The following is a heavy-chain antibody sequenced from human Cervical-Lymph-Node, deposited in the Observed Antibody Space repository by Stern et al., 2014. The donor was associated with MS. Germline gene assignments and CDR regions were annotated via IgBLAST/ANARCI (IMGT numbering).Heavy chain of an antibody. Sequence: QMQLVQSGAEVKKPGASVKVSCKASGYTFTSYDINWGRQATGQGLEWMGWMNPNSGNTGYAQKFQGRVTMTRNPSISTAYMELSSLRSEDTAVYYCASLGCSGGTYYGMDVWGQGTTVTVSS. CDR1: GYTFTSYD. D-gene: IGHD2-15*01. CDR2: MNPNSGNT. J-gene: IGHJ6*02. V-gene: IGHV1-8*01. CDR3: ASLGCSGGTYYGMDV.